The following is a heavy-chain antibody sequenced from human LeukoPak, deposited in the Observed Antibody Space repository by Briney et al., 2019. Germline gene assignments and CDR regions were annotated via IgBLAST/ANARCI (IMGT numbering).Heavy chain of an antibody. CDR3: ARQRGNYASGSYSFDY. D-gene: IGHD3-10*01. V-gene: IGHV4-59*08. CDR2: ISYSGTT. Sequence: SETLSLTCTVSGGSIFSYYWSWIRQPPGKGLEWIGFISYSGTTKYNPSLQSRVTISVDTSKNQFSLNLSSVTAADTALYYCARQRGNYASGSYSFDYWGQGTLVTVSS. CDR1: GGSIFSYY. J-gene: IGHJ4*02.